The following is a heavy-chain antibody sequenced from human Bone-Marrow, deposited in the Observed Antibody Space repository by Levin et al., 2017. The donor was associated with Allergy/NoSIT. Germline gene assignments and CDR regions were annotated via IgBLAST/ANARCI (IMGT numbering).Heavy chain of an antibody. V-gene: IGHV3-23*01. CDR2: ITGSGDNT. D-gene: IGHD4-17*01. CDR1: GFTFNNYA. CDR3: AKGRYGPDY. J-gene: IGHJ4*02. Sequence: SCAASGFTFNNYAMSWVRQAPGKGLEWVSTITGSGDNTYSADSVRGRFTISRDNSKNTLYLRVNSLRAEDTAVYYCAKGRYGPDYWGQGTLVTVSS.